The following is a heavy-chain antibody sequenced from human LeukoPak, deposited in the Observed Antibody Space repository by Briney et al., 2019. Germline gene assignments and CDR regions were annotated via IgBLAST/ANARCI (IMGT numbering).Heavy chain of an antibody. CDR2: INYSGST. D-gene: IGHD3-10*01. CDR3: ARGRSSMVRGYYYYYMDV. V-gene: IGHV4-59*01. J-gene: IGHJ6*03. CDR1: GGSISGYY. Sequence: SETLSLTCTVSGGSISGYYWSWIRQPPGKRLEWIGYINYSGSTNYNPSLKSRVTISVDTSKNQLSLKLTSVSAADTAVYYCARGRSSMVRGYYYYYMDVWGKGTTVTISS.